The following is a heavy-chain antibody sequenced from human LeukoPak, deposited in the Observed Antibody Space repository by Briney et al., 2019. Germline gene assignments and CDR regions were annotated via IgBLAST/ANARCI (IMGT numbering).Heavy chain of an antibody. CDR3: ARDYGSGSYPPYFDY. D-gene: IGHD3-10*01. Sequence: PGGSLRLSCAASGFTVSSNYMSWIRQAPGKGLEWVSYISSSGSTIYYADSVKGRFTISRDNAKNSLYLQMNSLRAEDTAVYYCARDYGSGSYPPYFDYWGQGTLVTVSS. J-gene: IGHJ4*02. CDR1: GFTVSSNY. CDR2: ISSSGSTI. V-gene: IGHV3-11*04.